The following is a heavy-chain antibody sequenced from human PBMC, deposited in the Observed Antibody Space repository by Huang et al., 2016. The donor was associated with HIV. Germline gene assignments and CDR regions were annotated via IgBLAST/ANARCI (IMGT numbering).Heavy chain of an antibody. CDR3: ATGSPLLVVAAAFDY. CDR2: FDPEDGEF. CDR1: GYTLTELS. J-gene: IGHJ4*02. D-gene: IGHD6-19*01. V-gene: IGHV1-24*01. Sequence: QVQLVQSGAEVKKPGASVKVSCKVSGYTLTELSIHWVRQAPGKGLEWMGGFDPEDGEFSYAQKFQGRVTMTEDTSTDTAYLDLRSLRSEDTALYYCATGSPLLVVAAAFDYWGQGTLVTVSS.